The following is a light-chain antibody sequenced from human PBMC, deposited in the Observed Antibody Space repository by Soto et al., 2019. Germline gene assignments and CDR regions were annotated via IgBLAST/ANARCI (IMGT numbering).Light chain of an antibody. CDR1: SSDVGGDNY. CDR2: EVS. J-gene: IGLJ2*01. Sequence: QSALTQPPSASGSPGQSVTISCTGTSSDVGGDNYVSWYQHHPGKAPKLMIYEVSKRPSGVPARFSDFKSGNTASLTVSGLKAEDEADYYRSSYAGSDNLVFGGGTKLTVL. V-gene: IGLV2-8*01. CDR3: SSYAGSDNLV.